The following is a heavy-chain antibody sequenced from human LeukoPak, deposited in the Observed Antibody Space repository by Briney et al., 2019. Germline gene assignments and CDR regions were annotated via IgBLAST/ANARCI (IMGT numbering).Heavy chain of an antibody. CDR2: ISGSGGDSGGST. D-gene: IGHD1-1*01. CDR1: GFTFSSFA. V-gene: IGHV3-23*01. Sequence: PGGSLRLSCAASGFTFSSFAMSWVRQAPGKGLEWVSVSVISGSGGDSGGSTYYADSVKGRFTISRDDSNNTLYLQMSSLRAEDTAVYYCARNRLEPSYYYYMDVWGKGTTVTVSS. CDR3: ARNRLEPSYYYYMDV. J-gene: IGHJ6*03.